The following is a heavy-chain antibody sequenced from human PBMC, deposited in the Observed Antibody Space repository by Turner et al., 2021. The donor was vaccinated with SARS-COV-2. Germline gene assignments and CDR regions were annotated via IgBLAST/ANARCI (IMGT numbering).Heavy chain of an antibody. CDR3: ARGKNYYGSGSYYPTHYYYGMDV. CDR2: IIPISGTA. J-gene: IGHJ6*02. Sequence: QVQLVQSGAEVKKPGSSVKVSCKASGGTFSSYAISWVRQAPGQGLEWMGRIIPISGTAYYAQKFQGRVTITADESTSTAYMELSSLRSEDTAVYNCARGKNYYGSGSYYPTHYYYGMDVWGQGTTVTVSS. D-gene: IGHD3-10*01. CDR1: GGTFSSYA. V-gene: IGHV1-69*15.